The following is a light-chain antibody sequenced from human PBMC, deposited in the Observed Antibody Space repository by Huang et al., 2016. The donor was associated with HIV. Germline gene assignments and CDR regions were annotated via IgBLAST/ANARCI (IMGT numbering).Light chain of an antibody. CDR1: QSISSY. V-gene: IGKV1-39*01. CDR2: DAS. J-gene: IGKJ3*01. Sequence: DIQMTQSPSSLSASVGDRVTITCRASQSISSYLNWNQQKPGKAPKLRIYDASSLQSGVPSRFSGSGSGTDFTLTISSLQPEDFATYYCQHSYSTPITFGPGTTVDIK. CDR3: QHSYSTPIT.